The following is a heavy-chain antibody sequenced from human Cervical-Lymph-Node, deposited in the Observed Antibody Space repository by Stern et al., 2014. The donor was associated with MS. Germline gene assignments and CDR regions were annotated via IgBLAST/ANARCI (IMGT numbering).Heavy chain of an antibody. D-gene: IGHD1-1*01. CDR1: GFTFSSYT. CDR2: ISSSTTII. V-gene: IGHV3-48*02. Sequence: VQLVESGGDLEQPGGSLRLSCAASGFTFSSYTMNWVRQAPGRGLEWLSYISSSTTIISYADSVKGRFTISRDNAKNSLYLQMNSLRDEDTAVYFCATVWMWGQGTLVTVSS. CDR3: ATVWM. J-gene: IGHJ4*02.